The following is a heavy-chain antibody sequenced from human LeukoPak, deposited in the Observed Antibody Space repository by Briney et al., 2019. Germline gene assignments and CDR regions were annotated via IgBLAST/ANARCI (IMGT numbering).Heavy chain of an antibody. Sequence: GGSLRLSCAASGFTFSTHWMAWFRQTPGKGLEWVAHINQDGSDIYYVDSVKGRFTISRDNAKNSPFLQMNGLRAEDTAVYYCATSSGSSYWGQGTLVTVSS. V-gene: IGHV3-7*01. D-gene: IGHD6-25*01. CDR3: ATSSGSSY. J-gene: IGHJ4*02. CDR2: INQDGSDI. CDR1: GFTFSTHW.